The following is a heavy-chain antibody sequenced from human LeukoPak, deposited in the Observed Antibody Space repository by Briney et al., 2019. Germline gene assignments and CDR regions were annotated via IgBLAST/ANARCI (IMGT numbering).Heavy chain of an antibody. CDR1: GGSISSYY. CDR3: ARVTGSSSAYYYYYYYRDV. J-gene: IGHJ6*03. CDR2: IYTSGST. Sequence: SETLSLTCTVSGGSISSYYWSWIRQPAGKGLEWIGRIYTSGSTNYNPSLKSRVTMSVDTSKNQFSLKLSSVTAADTAVYYCARVTGSSSAYYYYYYYRDVWGTGTTVTVSS. V-gene: IGHV4-4*07. D-gene: IGHD6-6*01.